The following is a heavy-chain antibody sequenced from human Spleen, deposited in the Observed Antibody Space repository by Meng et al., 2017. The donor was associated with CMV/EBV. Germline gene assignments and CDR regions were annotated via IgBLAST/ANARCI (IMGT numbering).Heavy chain of an antibody. D-gene: IGHD3-9*01. J-gene: IGHJ5*02. CDR3: ARGVSGYGSNWFDP. CDR2: ISSSASNI. Sequence: SGFTFSDYYMSWIRQAPGKGLECMSYISSSASNIYYADSVKGRLTISRDNAKNSLYLQMNSLRAEDTAFYYCARGVSGYGSNWFDPWGQGTLVTVSS. CDR1: GFTFSDYY. V-gene: IGHV3-11*01.